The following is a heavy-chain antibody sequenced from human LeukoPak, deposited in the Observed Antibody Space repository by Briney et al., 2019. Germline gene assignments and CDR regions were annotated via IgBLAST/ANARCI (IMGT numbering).Heavy chain of an antibody. J-gene: IGHJ5*02. D-gene: IGHD1-26*01. CDR1: GFTFTSSA. CDR3: AADLSVGPSRYDP. CDR2: IVVGSGNT. V-gene: IGHV1-58*02. Sequence: ASVTVSCKASGFTFTSSAMQWVRQARGQRLEWIGWIVVGSGNTNYAQKFQERVTITRDMSTSTAYMELSSLRSEDTAVYYCAADLSVGPSRYDPWGQGTLVTVSS.